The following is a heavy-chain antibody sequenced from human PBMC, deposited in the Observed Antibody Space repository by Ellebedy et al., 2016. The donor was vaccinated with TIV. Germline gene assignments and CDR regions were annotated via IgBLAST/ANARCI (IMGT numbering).Heavy chain of an antibody. CDR2: INAGNGNT. CDR1: AYIFTTYA. Sequence: AASVQVSCKASAYIFTTYAKHWVRQAPGQRLVWMACINAGNGNTKYSQKFQGRVTITRDTSATTVYMELSSRRSEDTAVYYCANQGGYSYGYPFDYWGQGTLVTVSS. CDR3: ANQGGYSYGYPFDY. V-gene: IGHV1-3*01. J-gene: IGHJ4*02. D-gene: IGHD5-18*01.